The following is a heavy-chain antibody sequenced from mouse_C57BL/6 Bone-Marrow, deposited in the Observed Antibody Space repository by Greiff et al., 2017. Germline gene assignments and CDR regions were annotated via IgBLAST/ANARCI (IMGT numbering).Heavy chain of an antibody. CDR2: IHPSDSDT. CDR1: GYTFTSYW. Sequence: QVQLQQPGAELVKPGASVKVSCKASGYTFTSYWMHWVKQRPGQGLEWIGRIHPSDSDTNYNQKFKGKATLTVDKSSRTSYKQLSSLTSEDSAVYYGAMRGNYYGRDYWGQGTTLTVSS. D-gene: IGHD1-1*01. V-gene: IGHV1-74*01. CDR3: AMRGNYYGRDY. J-gene: IGHJ2*01.